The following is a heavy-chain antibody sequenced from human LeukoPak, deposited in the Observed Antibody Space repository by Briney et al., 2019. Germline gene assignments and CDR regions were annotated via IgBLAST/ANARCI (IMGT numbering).Heavy chain of an antibody. Sequence: GGSLRLSCEASGFTLTNFGITWVRQAPGKGLEWLSFISSSGSTINYADSVKGRFTTSRDNAKNSVHLHMNSLRAEDTAVYYCARISYKNGPPVYWGLGTLVAVSS. CDR2: ISSSGSTI. CDR3: ARISYKNGPPVY. V-gene: IGHV3-48*04. D-gene: IGHD5-24*01. CDR1: GFTLTNFG. J-gene: IGHJ4*02.